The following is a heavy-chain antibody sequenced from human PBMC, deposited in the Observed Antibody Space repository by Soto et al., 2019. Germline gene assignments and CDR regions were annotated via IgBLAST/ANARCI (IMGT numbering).Heavy chain of an antibody. CDR1: GGTFSSYP. CDR3: ASGAYQLLVFVDDAFDI. CDR2: IIPILGIA. D-gene: IGHD2-2*01. V-gene: IGHV1-69*02. Sequence: SVKVSCKASGGTFSSYPISWVRQAPGQGLEWMGRIIPILGIANYAQKFQGRVTITADKSTSTAYMELGSLRSEDTAVYYCASGAYQLLVFVDDAFDIWGQGTMFTVS. J-gene: IGHJ3*02.